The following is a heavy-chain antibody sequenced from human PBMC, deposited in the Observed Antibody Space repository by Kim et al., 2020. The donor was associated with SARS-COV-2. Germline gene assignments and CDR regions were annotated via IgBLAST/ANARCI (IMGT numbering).Heavy chain of an antibody. CDR3: ARVYSSSWYFDY. Sequence: GGSLRLSCAASGFTFSSYSMNWVRQAPGKGLEWVSSISSSSSYIYYADSVKGRFTISRDNAKNSLYLQMNSLRAEDTAVYYCARVYSSSWYFDYWGQGTLVTVSS. CDR1: GFTFSSYS. CDR2: ISSSSSYI. V-gene: IGHV3-21*01. J-gene: IGHJ4*02. D-gene: IGHD6-13*01.